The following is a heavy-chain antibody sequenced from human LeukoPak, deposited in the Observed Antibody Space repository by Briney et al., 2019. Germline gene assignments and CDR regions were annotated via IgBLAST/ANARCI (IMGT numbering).Heavy chain of an antibody. V-gene: IGHV3-23*01. Sequence: PGGTLRLSCAASGFTFSTYDMSWVRQAPGKGLEWVPAISGSGGSTFYADSVKGRFTISRDSAKNSLYLQMNSLRAEDTAVYYCARASNYGGGFEYWGQGTLVTVSS. J-gene: IGHJ4*02. D-gene: IGHD4-11*01. CDR1: GFTFSTYD. CDR3: ARASNYGGGFEY. CDR2: ISGSGGST.